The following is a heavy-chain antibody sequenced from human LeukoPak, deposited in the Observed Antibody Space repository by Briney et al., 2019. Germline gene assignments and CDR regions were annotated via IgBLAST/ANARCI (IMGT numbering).Heavy chain of an antibody. CDR1: GGSMFSYY. CDR3: ARRAYYDSSGYHPTSGYFDL. D-gene: IGHD3-22*01. Sequence: SETLSLTCTVSGGSMFSYYWNWIRQPPGKGLEWIGYIYSSGITNYSPSLRSRGTISVATSRNQFSLRLTSVTAADTAIYYCARRAYYDSSGYHPTSGYFDLWGRGTLVTASS. V-gene: IGHV4-4*08. CDR2: IYSSGIT. J-gene: IGHJ2*01.